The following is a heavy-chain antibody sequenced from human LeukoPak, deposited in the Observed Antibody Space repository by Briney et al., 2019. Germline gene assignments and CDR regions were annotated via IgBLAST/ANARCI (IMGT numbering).Heavy chain of an antibody. V-gene: IGHV1-18*01. CDR3: ARERSTYSSSLFDY. CDR2: ISAYNGNT. D-gene: IGHD6-13*01. Sequence: ASVKVSCKASGYTFTSYGISWVRQAPGQGLEWMGWISAYNGNTNYAQKLQGRVTMTTDTSTSTAYMELRSLRSEDTAVYYCARERSTYSSSLFDYWGQGTLVTVSS. J-gene: IGHJ4*02. CDR1: GYTFTSYG.